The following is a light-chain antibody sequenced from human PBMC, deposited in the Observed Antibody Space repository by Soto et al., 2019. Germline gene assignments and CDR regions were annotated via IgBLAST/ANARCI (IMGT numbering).Light chain of an antibody. CDR3: LLSYSGARSVV. V-gene: IGLV7-46*01. Sequence: QAVVTQEPSLTVSPGGTVTLTCGSSTGAVTSGHYPYWFQQKPGQAPRTLIYDTSNKHSWTPARFPGSLLGGKAALTLSGAQPEDEAEYYCLLSYSGARSVVFGGGTKLTVL. CDR1: TGAVTSGHY. CDR2: DTS. J-gene: IGLJ2*01.